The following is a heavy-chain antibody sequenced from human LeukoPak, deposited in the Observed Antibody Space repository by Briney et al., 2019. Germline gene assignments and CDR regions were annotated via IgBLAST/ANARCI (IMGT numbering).Heavy chain of an antibody. J-gene: IGHJ4*02. D-gene: IGHD3-10*01. CDR3: TTLGWFGEIYRGGFDY. V-gene: IGHV1-46*03. CDR2: INPSGGNT. Sequence: ASVKVSCKASGYTFTRDYVHWVRQAPGQGLEWMGIINPSGGNTSYAQNFQGRVTMTRDTSASTVYMELSNLRSEDTAVYYCTTLGWFGEIYRGGFDYWGQGTLVTVSS. CDR1: GYTFTRDY.